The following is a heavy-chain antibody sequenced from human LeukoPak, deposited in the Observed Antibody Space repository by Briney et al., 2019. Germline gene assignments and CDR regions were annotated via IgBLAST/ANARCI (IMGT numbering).Heavy chain of an antibody. CDR1: GFTFSSYA. J-gene: IGHJ6*03. CDR2: ISGSGGST. D-gene: IGHD2-2*01. V-gene: IGHV3-23*01. CDR3: AKDGYCSSTSCPRYYYYYYMDV. Sequence: GGSLRLSCAASGFTFSSYAMSWVRQAPGKGLEWVSAISGSGGSTYYADSVKGRFTISRDNSKNTLYLQMNSLRAEDTAVYYCAKDGYCSSTSCPRYYYYYYMDVWDKGTTVTVSS.